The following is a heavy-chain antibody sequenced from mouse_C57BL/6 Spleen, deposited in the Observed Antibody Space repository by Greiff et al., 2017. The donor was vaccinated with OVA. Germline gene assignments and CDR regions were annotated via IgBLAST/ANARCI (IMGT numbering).Heavy chain of an antibody. J-gene: IGHJ3*01. CDR2: IWRGGST. V-gene: IGHV2-2*01. D-gene: IGHD4-1*01. CDR3: ARVANWDVWFAY. Sequence: QVQLQQSGPGLVQPSQSLSITCTVSGFSLTSYGVHWVRQSPGKGLEWLGVIWRGGSTDYNAAFISRLSISKDNSTSQVFFKMNSLQADDAAIYYCARVANWDVWFAYWGQGTLVTVSA. CDR1: GFSLTSYG.